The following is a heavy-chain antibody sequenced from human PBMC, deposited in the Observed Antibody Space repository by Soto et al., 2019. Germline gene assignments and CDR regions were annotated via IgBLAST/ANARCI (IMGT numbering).Heavy chain of an antibody. CDR2: ISYDGSNK. V-gene: IGHV3-30*18. CDR1: GFTFSSYS. Sequence: VQLVESGGGLVQPGGSLRLSCAASGFTFSSYSMNWVRQAPGKGLEWVAVISYDGSNKYYADSVKGRFTISRDNSKNTLYLQMNSLRAEDTAVYYCAKEDIVATITPSLFDYWGQGTLVTVSS. CDR3: AKEDIVATITPSLFDY. D-gene: IGHD5-12*01. J-gene: IGHJ4*02.